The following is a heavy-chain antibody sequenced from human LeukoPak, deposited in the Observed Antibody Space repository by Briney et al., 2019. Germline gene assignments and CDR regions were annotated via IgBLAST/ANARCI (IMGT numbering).Heavy chain of an antibody. Sequence: PGGSLRLSCTASGFTFSGFAMSWVRQGPGKGLEWVSAISGNGGHTNYADSVKGRFTISRDNSKNTLYLQIDSLRADDTAVYYCAKGTDYIDSSGYSYFAYWGQGTLVTVSS. CDR1: GFTFSGFA. V-gene: IGHV3-23*01. CDR2: ISGNGGHT. D-gene: IGHD3-22*01. CDR3: AKGTDYIDSSGYSYFAY. J-gene: IGHJ4*02.